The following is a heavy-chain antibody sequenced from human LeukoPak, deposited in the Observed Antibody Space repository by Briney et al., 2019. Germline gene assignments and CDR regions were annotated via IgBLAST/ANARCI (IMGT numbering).Heavy chain of an antibody. CDR1: GYTFTSYG. CDR2: ISAYNGNT. D-gene: IGHD5-12*01. V-gene: IGHV1-18*01. J-gene: IGHJ3*02. Sequence: GASVKVSCKASGYTFTSYGISWVRQAPGQGLEWMGWISAYNGNTNYAQKLQGRVTMTTDTSTSTAYMELRSLRSDDTAVYYCAREYSGYDSDAFDIWGQGTMVTVSS. CDR3: AREYSGYDSDAFDI.